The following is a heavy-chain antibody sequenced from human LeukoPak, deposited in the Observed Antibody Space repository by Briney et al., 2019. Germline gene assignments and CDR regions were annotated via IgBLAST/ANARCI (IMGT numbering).Heavy chain of an antibody. V-gene: IGHV3-11*01. Sequence: GGSLRLSCAASGFSFKDYYYSWIRQAPGKGLEWASFINVNGGAMYYADFVKGRLTISRQNAQNSVYLEMNSLRDEDTAVYYCARGPRILAAGSYFFDYWGQGSLVTVSS. CDR2: INVNGGAM. J-gene: IGHJ4*02. D-gene: IGHD6-13*01. CDR3: ARGPRILAAGSYFFDY. CDR1: GFSFKDYY.